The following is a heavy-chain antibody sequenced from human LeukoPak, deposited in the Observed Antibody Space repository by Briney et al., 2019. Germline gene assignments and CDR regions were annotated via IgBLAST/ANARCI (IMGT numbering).Heavy chain of an antibody. CDR1: GFTFSSYW. CDR2: IKQDGSEK. D-gene: IGHD6-19*01. J-gene: IGHJ4*02. CDR3: AKVAIAVADSSFDY. V-gene: IGHV3-7*03. Sequence: GGSLRLSCAASGFTFSSYWMSWVRQAPGKGLEWVANIKQDGSEKYYVDSVKGRFTISRDNAKNSLYLQMNSLRAEDTAVYYCAKVAIAVADSSFDYWGQGTLVTVSS.